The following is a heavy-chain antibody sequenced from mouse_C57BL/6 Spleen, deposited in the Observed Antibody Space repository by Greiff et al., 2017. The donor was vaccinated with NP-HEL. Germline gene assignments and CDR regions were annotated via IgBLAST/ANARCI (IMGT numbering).Heavy chain of an antibody. J-gene: IGHJ1*03. CDR2: IWSGGST. Sequence: VQLVESGPGLVQPSQSLSITCTVSGFSLTSYGVHWVRQSPGKGLEWLGVIWSGGSTDYNAAFISRLSISKDNSKSQVFFKMNSLQADDTAIYYCARNGGITTVGWYFDVWGTGTTVTVSS. CDR1: GFSLTSYG. CDR3: ARNGGITTVGWYFDV. D-gene: IGHD1-1*01. V-gene: IGHV2-2*01.